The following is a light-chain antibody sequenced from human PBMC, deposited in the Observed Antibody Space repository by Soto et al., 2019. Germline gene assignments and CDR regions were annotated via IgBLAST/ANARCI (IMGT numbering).Light chain of an antibody. CDR1: SIDVGGYNY. CDR3: SSYAGSNSRI. J-gene: IGLJ2*01. Sequence: QSVLAQPPSASGCPGQSVTISCTGTSIDVGGYNYVSWYQQHPGKAPKLMIYEVTKRPSGVPDRFSGSKSGNTASLTVSGLQGEDEADYYCSSYAGSNSRIFGGGTKVTVL. CDR2: EVT. V-gene: IGLV2-8*01.